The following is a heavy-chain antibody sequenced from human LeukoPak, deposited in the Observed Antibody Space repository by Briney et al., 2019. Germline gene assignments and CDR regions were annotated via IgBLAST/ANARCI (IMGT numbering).Heavy chain of an antibody. D-gene: IGHD6-19*01. J-gene: IGHJ6*02. V-gene: IGHV3-69-1*01. CDR1: GFTFGSYY. CDR3: ARHSGGDGYNYNGMDV. CDR2: NSDFGSS. Sequence: GGSLRLSCAASGFTFGSYYINWVRQAPGKGVEWVSSNSDFGSSHHSDSGKGRFTTSRDSAKNSVHLQMNSLRVEDTAIYYCARHSGGDGYNYNGMDVWGQGTMVTVSS.